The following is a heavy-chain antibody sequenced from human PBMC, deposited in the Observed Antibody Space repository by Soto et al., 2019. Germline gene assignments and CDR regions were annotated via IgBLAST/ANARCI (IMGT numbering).Heavy chain of an antibody. J-gene: IGHJ6*02. V-gene: IGHV1-18*04. Sequence: SVKVSCKASGYSFTTHGISWVRRAPGHGLEWMGWISAYNGDTHYVQRFQGRLTMTTDTSTSTAYMELRSLTSDDTAVYYCARDPPFSGILRGTPLMDVWGQGTTVTVSS. CDR3: ARDPPFSGILRGTPLMDV. D-gene: IGHD4-17*01. CDR2: ISAYNGDT. CDR1: GYSFTTHG.